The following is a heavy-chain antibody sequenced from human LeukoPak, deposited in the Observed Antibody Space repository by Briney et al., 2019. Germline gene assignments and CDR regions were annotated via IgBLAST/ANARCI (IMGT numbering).Heavy chain of an antibody. CDR3: ASPTDFLTGSGFEG. CDR1: GGSFSGYY. V-gene: IGHV4-34*01. CDR2: INHSGST. D-gene: IGHD3-9*01. Sequence: SETLSLTCAVYGGSFSGYYRSWIRQPPGKGLEWIGEINHSGSTNYNPSLKSRVTMSVDTSKNQFSLKPTSVTAADTAVYYCASPTDFLTGSGFEGWGQGTMVTVSS. J-gene: IGHJ3*01.